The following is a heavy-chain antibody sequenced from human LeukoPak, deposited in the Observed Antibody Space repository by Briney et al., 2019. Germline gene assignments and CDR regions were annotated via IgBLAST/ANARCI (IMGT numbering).Heavy chain of an antibody. CDR2: ISGSGGST. V-gene: IGHV3-23*01. CDR1: GFTFSSYA. J-gene: IGHJ4*02. CDR3: AKESSSSPANDFDY. Sequence: GGSLRLSCAASGFTFSSYAMSWVRHAPGKGLESVSAISGSGGSTYYADSVKGRFTISRDNSKNTLYLQMNSLRAEDTAVYYCAKESSSSPANDFDYWGQGTLVTVSS. D-gene: IGHD6-13*01.